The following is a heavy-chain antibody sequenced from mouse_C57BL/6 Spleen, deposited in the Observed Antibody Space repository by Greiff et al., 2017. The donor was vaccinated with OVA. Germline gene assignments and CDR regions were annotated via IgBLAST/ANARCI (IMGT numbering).Heavy chain of an antibody. CDR3: ARDRGEYYFDY. J-gene: IGHJ2*01. Sequence: VQLKESGGGLVKPGGSLKLSCAASGFTFSSYAMSWVRQTPEKRLEWVATISDGGSYTYYPDNVKGRFTISRDNAKNNLYLQMSHLKSEDTAMYYCARDRGEYYFDYWGQGTTLTVSS. V-gene: IGHV5-4*01. CDR2: ISDGGSYT. CDR1: GFTFSSYA. D-gene: IGHD3-1*01.